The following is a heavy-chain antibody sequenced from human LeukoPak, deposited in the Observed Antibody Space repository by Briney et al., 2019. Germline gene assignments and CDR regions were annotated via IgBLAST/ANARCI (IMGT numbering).Heavy chain of an antibody. D-gene: IGHD2-15*01. CDR2: INHSGST. CDR3: AGDLYCSGGSCSDY. J-gene: IGHJ4*02. V-gene: IGHV4-34*01. CDR1: GGSFSGYY. Sequence: PSETLSLTCAVYGGSFSGYYWSWIRQPPGKGPEWIGEINHSGSTNYNPSLKSRVTISVDTSKNQFSLKLSSVTAADTAVYYCAGDLYCSGGSCSDYWGQGTLVTVSS.